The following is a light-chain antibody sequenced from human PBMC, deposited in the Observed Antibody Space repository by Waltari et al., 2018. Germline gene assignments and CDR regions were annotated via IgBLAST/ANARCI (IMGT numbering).Light chain of an antibody. CDR3: QQYNNWPWT. CDR1: QSVSSN. CDR2: GAS. V-gene: IGKV3-15*01. J-gene: IGKJ1*01. Sequence: DIVTTQSPAALYVSPGERATLSCRASQSVSSNLAWYQQNPGQAPRPLIYGASTRATGIPARFSGSGSGTEFTLTISSLQSEYFAVYYCQQYNNWPWTFGQGTKVEIK.